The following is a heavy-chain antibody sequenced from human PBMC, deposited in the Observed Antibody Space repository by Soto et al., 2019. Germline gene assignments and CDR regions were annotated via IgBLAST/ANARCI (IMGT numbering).Heavy chain of an antibody. J-gene: IGHJ5*02. D-gene: IGHD4-17*01. Sequence: QLQLQESGPGLVKPSETLSLTCTVSGGSISSSSYYWGWIRQPPGKGLEWIGSIYYSGSTYYNPSLQSRVTISVDTSKNQFSLKLSSVTAADTAVYYCARQWRNYGPRWFDPWGQGTLVTVSS. CDR2: IYYSGST. CDR1: GGSISSSSYY. CDR3: ARQWRNYGPRWFDP. V-gene: IGHV4-39*01.